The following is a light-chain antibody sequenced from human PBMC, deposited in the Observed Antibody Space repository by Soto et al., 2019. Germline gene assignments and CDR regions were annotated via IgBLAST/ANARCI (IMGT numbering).Light chain of an antibody. CDR1: QSVSNS. V-gene: IGKV3-15*01. CDR3: QEYNNWPSWT. Sequence: EIVMTQSPATLSVSPGERATLSCRASQSVSNSLAWYQQKPGQAPRLLIYSASVRATDIPARFSGSGSGTEFTLTISTLQSEDFAVYYCQEYNNWPSWTFGQGTTVEIK. CDR2: SAS. J-gene: IGKJ1*01.